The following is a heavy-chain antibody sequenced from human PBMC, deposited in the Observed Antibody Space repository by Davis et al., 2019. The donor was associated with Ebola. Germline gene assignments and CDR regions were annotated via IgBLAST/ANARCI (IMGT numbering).Heavy chain of an antibody. CDR1: GFTFSSYW. D-gene: IGHD3-22*01. V-gene: IGHV3-7*01. Sequence: PGGSLRLSCAASGFTFSSYWMSWVRQAPGKGLEWVANIKQDGSEKYYVDSVKGRFTISRDNAKNSLYLQMNSLRAEDTAVYYCARDPTPPHYYDSSGYYDYWGQGTLVTVSS. J-gene: IGHJ4*02. CDR3: ARDPTPPHYYDSSGYYDY. CDR2: IKQDGSEK.